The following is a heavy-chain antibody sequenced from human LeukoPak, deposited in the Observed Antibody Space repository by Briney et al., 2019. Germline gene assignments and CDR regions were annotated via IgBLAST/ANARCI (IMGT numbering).Heavy chain of an antibody. CDR2: IIPIFGIA. CDR1: GGTFSSYA. V-gene: IGHV1-69*04. J-gene: IGHJ4*02. CDR3: ARLPDDYGDYVSDY. Sequence: GASVKVSCKASGGTFSSYAISWVRQAPGQGLEWMGRIIPIFGIANYAQKFQGRATITADKSTSTAYMELSSLRSEDTAVYYCARLPDDYGDYVSDYWGQGTLVTVSS. D-gene: IGHD4-17*01.